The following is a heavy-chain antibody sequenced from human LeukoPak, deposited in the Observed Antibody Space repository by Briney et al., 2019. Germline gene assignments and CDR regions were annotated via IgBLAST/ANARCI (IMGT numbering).Heavy chain of an antibody. CDR3: ARENRYSSGWYDWFDP. Sequence: SETLSLTCAVYGVSFSGYYWSWIRQPPGKGLEWIGEINHSGSTNYNPSLKSRVTISVDTSKNQFSLKLSSVTAADTAVYYCARENRYSSGWYDWFDPWGQGTLVTVSS. CDR1: GVSFSGYY. V-gene: IGHV4-34*01. D-gene: IGHD6-19*01. CDR2: INHSGST. J-gene: IGHJ5*02.